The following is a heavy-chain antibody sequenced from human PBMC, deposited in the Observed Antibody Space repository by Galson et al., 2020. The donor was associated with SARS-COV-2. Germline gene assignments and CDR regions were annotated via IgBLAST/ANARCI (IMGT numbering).Heavy chain of an antibody. CDR1: GGSISSYY. J-gene: IGHJ5*02. Sequence: SETLSLTCTVSGGSISSYYWSWIRQPPGKGLEWIGYIYYSGSTNYNPSLKSRVTISVDTSKNQFSLKLSSVTAADTAVYYCAGYNYDILTGSRFDPWGQGTLVTVSS. CDR2: IYYSGST. V-gene: IGHV4-59*01. D-gene: IGHD3-9*01. CDR3: AGYNYDILTGSRFDP.